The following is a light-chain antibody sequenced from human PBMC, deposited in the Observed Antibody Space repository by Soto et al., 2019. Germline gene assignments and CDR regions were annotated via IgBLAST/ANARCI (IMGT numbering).Light chain of an antibody. V-gene: IGKV1-39*01. CDR2: AAS. CDR1: QSISSY. J-gene: IGKJ1*01. CDR3: QQSYSTPQT. Sequence: DIQMTQSPSSLSASIRDRVTITCRASQSISSYLNWYQQKPGKAPKLLIYAASSLQSGVPSRFSGSGSGTDFTLTISSLQPEDFATYYCQQSYSTPQTFGQGTKVEI.